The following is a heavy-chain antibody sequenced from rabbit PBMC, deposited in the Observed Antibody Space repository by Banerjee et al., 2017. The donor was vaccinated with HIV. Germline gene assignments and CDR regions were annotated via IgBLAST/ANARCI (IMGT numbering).Heavy chain of an antibody. CDR1: GFSFSSSYY. J-gene: IGHJ4*01. CDR3: ARDGISSSAYVFDL. Sequence: QSLEESGGDLVKPEGSLTLTCTASGFSFSSSYYMCWVRQAPGKGLEWIGCIYNGDGSTSYASWAKGRFTISKTSSTTVTLQMTSLTAADTATYFCARDGISSSAYVFDLWGPGTLVTVS. V-gene: IGHV1S40*01. CDR2: IYNGDGST. D-gene: IGHD1-1*01.